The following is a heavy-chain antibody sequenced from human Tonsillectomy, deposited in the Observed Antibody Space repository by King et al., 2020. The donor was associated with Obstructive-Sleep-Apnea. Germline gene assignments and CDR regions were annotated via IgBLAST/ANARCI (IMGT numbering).Heavy chain of an antibody. CDR3: ARPVETGFDY. J-gene: IGHJ4*02. D-gene: IGHD5-18*01. CDR1: GGSISSSSYY. Sequence: QLQESGPGLVKPSETLSLTCTVSGGSISSSSYYWGWIRQSPGKGLEWIGSIYYSGSTYYNPSLKSRVTISIDTSKNQFSLKLSSVTVADTAVYYCARPVETGFDYWGQGTLVTVSS. V-gene: IGHV4-39*01. CDR2: IYYSGST.